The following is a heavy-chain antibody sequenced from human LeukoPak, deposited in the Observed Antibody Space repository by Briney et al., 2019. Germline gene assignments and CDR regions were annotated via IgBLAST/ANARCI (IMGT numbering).Heavy chain of an antibody. V-gene: IGHV4-39*01. Sequence: SETLSLTCTVSGGSISSSSYYWGWIRQPPGKRLEWIGSIYYSGSTYYNPSLKSRVTISVDTSKNRFSLKLSSVTAADTAVYYCARREYSYGYQGFDYWGQGTLVTVSS. CDR3: ARREYSYGYQGFDY. J-gene: IGHJ4*02. CDR2: IYYSGST. D-gene: IGHD5-18*01. CDR1: GGSISSSSYY.